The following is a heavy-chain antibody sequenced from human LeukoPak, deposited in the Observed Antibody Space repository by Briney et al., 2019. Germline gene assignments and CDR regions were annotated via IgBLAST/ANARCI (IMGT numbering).Heavy chain of an antibody. V-gene: IGHV3-30*02. CDR3: AKGGYYDSSGYYLDY. Sequence: PGGSLRLSCEASGITFSSYGIHWVRQAPGKGLEWVTFIRYDGADKYYADSVKGRFTISRDNSKNTLYLQMNSLRAEDTAVYYCAKGGYYDSSGYYLDYWGQGTLVTVSS. CDR1: GITFSSYG. J-gene: IGHJ4*02. D-gene: IGHD3-22*01. CDR2: IRYDGADK.